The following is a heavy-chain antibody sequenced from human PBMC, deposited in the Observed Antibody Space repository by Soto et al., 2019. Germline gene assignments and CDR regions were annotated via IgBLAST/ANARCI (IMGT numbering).Heavy chain of an antibody. V-gene: IGHV3-74*01. CDR2: ISDDGSTA. D-gene: IGHD1-1*01. J-gene: IGHJ4*02. CDR1: GFTFSAYW. Sequence: LRLSCSVSGFTFSAYWMHWVRQVPGKGLTWVSRISDDGSTATYADSVKGRFVISRDNAKNSLYLEMNTLRADDSGLYYCARGPRVSSTGTGAHWGRGXLVTVYS. CDR3: ARGPRVSSTGTGAH.